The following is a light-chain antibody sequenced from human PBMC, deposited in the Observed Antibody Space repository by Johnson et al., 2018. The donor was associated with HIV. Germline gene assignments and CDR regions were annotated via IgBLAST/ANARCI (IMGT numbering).Light chain of an antibody. CDR3: AAWDSSLSGHYV. CDR1: SSNIGNNY. CDR2: ENN. Sequence: QSVLTQPPSVSAAPGQKVTISCSGSSSNIGNNYVSWYQQLPGTAPKLVMHENNKRPSGIPDRFSGSKSGTSASLAISGLQSEDEADYYCAAWDSSLSGHYVFGTGTKVTVL. J-gene: IGLJ1*01. V-gene: IGLV1-51*02.